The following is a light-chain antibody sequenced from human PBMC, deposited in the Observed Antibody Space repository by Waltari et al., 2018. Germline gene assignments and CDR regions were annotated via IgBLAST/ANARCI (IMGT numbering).Light chain of an antibody. Sequence: DIQMTQSPSTLSASVGDRVTVTCRASQTIGTYLAWFHRKPGKAPKLLIYEASTLENGVPSRFSGSGSGTEFTLTISSLEPDDFATYYCQQYNSYWWTFGLGTKVEV. V-gene: IGKV1-5*03. CDR1: QTIGTY. J-gene: IGKJ1*01. CDR2: EAS. CDR3: QQYNSYWWT.